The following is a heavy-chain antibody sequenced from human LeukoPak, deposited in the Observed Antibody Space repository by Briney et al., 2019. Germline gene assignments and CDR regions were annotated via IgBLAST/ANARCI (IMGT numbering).Heavy chain of an antibody. D-gene: IGHD6-6*01. V-gene: IGHV1-2*02. CDR3: ASGPIAARPDYYYYYMDV. CDR1: GYTFTGYY. J-gene: IGHJ6*03. CDR2: INPNSGGT. Sequence: GASVKVSCKASGYTFTGYYMHWVRQAPGQGLEWMGWINPNSGGTNYAQKFQGRVTMTRDTSISTAYMELSRLRSDDTAVYYCASGPIAARPDYYYYYMDVWGKGTTVTVSS.